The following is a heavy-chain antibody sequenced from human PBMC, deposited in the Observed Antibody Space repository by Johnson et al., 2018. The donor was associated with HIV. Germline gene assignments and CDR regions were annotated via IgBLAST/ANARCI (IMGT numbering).Heavy chain of an antibody. CDR2: ISYDGRTK. V-gene: IGHV3-30*04. CDR3: ARDPDWSAFDI. Sequence: QVQLVESGGDVVQPGRSLKLSCAASEFTFSNYAMHWVRQAPGKGLEWVAVISYDGRTKYYSDSVKGRFSISRDNTKNSLYLQMDSLRVDDTAVYYCARDPDWSAFDIWGQGTMVTVSS. J-gene: IGHJ3*02. D-gene: IGHD3-9*01. CDR1: EFTFSNYA.